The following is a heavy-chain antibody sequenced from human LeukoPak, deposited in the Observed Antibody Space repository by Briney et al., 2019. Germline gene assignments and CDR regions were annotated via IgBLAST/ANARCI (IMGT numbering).Heavy chain of an antibody. CDR2: ISGSGAGT. J-gene: IGHJ3*02. CDR3: ARVRGGNRGDAFDI. CDR1: AFTFSSFG. Sequence: GGSLRLSCGASAFTFSSFGMGWVRQAPGKGLDWVSSISGSGAGTYYADSVKGRFTISRDNSKITLYVQMKSLGAEDTALYYCARVRGGNRGDAFDIWGQGTMVTVSS. V-gene: IGHV3-23*01. D-gene: IGHD4-23*01.